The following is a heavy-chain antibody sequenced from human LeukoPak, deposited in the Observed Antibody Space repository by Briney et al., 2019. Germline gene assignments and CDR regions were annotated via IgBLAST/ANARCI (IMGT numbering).Heavy chain of an antibody. CDR2: ISGSGGST. Sequence: PGGSLRLSCAASGFTFSSYAMSWVRQAPGKGLEWVSAISGSGGSTYYADSVKGRFTISRDNSKNTLYLQMNSLRAEDTAVYYCAETLAVDWTSSADDYWGQGTLVTVSS. CDR3: AETLAVDWTSSADDY. D-gene: IGHD3-9*01. CDR1: GFTFSSYA. V-gene: IGHV3-23*01. J-gene: IGHJ4*02.